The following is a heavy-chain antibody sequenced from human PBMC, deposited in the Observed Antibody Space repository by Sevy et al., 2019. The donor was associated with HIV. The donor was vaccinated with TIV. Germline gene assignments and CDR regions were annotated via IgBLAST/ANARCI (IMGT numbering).Heavy chain of an antibody. J-gene: IGHJ4*02. CDR2: IYYSGST. CDR3: ARGRRSYVVREPYYFDY. CDR1: GGSISSGGYY. Sequence: SETLSLTCTVSGGSISSGGYYWSWIRQHPGKGLEWIGYIYYSGSTYYNPSLKSRVTISVDTSKNQFSLKLSSVTAADTAVYYCARGRRSYVVREPYYFDYWGQGTLVTVSS. D-gene: IGHD2-8*01. V-gene: IGHV4-31*03.